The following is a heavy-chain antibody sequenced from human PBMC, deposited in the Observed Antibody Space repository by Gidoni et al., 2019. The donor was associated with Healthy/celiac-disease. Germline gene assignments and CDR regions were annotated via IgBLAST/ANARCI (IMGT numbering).Heavy chain of an antibody. CDR2: ISWNSGSI. CDR3: AKVRGYSYGYFDY. D-gene: IGHD5-18*01. CDR1: GFTFDDYA. Sequence: EGQLVESGGGLVQPGRSLRLPGAAAGFTFDDYAMPWVRQAPGMGLEWVSGISWNSGSIGYADSVKGRFTISRDNAKNSLYLQMNSLRAADTALYYCAKVRGYSYGYFDYWGQGTLVTVSS. J-gene: IGHJ4*02. V-gene: IGHV3-9*01.